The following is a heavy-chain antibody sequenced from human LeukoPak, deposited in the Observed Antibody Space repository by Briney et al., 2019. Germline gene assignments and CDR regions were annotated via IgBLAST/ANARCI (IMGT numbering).Heavy chain of an antibody. Sequence: GGSLRLSCAASGFTFSSYGMHWVRQARGKGLEWVAVIWYDGSNKYYADSVKGRFTISRDNSKNTLYLQMNSLRAEDTAVYYCARAGGYCSSTSCPYYYYYGMDVWGQGTTVTVSS. D-gene: IGHD2-2*01. CDR3: ARAGGYCSSTSCPYYYYYGMDV. CDR2: IWYDGSNK. J-gene: IGHJ6*02. V-gene: IGHV3-33*01. CDR1: GFTFSSYG.